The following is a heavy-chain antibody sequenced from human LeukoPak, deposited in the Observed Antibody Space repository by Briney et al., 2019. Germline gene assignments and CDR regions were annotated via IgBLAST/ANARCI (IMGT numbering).Heavy chain of an antibody. J-gene: IGHJ4*02. CDR2: INWSGGST. D-gene: IGHD2-15*01. Sequence: PGGSLRLSCAASGFTFSGSAMHWVRQASGKGLEWVSGINWSGGSTSYADSVKGRFTISRDNSKNTLYLQMNSLRAEDTAVYYCATLSVVVVPAELNWGQGTLVTVSS. CDR3: ATLSVVVVPAELN. V-gene: IGHV3-23*01. CDR1: GFTFSGSA.